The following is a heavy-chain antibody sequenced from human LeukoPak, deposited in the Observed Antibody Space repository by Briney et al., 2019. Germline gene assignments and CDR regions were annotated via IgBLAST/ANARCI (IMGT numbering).Heavy chain of an antibody. V-gene: IGHV1-46*01. Sequence: ASVKVSCKTSGYTFTSYYMHWVRQAPGQGLEWMGILNPSGGGTSYAQKFQGRVTMTRDTSISTAYMELSSLTSDDTALYYCATDGAVAGTAYPEYWGQGTLVTVSS. CDR2: LNPSGGGT. J-gene: IGHJ4*02. CDR1: GYTFTSYY. D-gene: IGHD6-19*01. CDR3: ATDGAVAGTAYPEY.